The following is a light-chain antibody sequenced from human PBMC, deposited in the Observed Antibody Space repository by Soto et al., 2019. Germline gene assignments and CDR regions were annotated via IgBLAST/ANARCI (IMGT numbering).Light chain of an antibody. CDR2: GAS. J-gene: IGKJ1*01. Sequence: EVVMTQSPATLSVSPGEGATLSCRASQGIGDTLAWYQHKPGQTPRLLIYGASSRATGIPDGFSGSGSGTDFTLTISRLEPEDFAVYYCQQYGSSPPGWTFGQGTKVDIK. CDR3: QQYGSSPPGWT. V-gene: IGKV3-20*01. CDR1: QGIGDT.